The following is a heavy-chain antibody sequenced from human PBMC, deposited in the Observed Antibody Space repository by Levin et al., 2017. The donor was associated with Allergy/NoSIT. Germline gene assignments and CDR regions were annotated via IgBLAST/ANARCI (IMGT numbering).Heavy chain of an antibody. CDR3: AKDSYGGRASYYYGMDV. D-gene: IGHD2-15*01. J-gene: IGHJ6*02. CDR2: ISYDGSNK. Sequence: SCAASGFTFSSYGMHWVRQAPGKGLEWVAVISYDGSNKYYADSVKGRFTISRDNSKNTLYLQMNSLRAEDTAVYYCAKDSYGGRASYYYGMDVWGQGTTVTVSS. CDR1: GFTFSSYG. V-gene: IGHV3-30*18.